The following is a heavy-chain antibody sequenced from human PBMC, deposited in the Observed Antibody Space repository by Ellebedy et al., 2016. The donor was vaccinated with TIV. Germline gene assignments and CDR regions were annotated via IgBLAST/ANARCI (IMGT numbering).Heavy chain of an antibody. J-gene: IGHJ4*02. V-gene: IGHV3-48*01. D-gene: IGHD2-21*01. CDR3: ASDCGGDCYSPHFDY. CDR2: ISSSSSTI. CDR1: GFTFSSYS. Sequence: GESLKISXAASGFTFSSYSMNWVRQAPGKGLEWVSSISSSSSTIYYADSVKGRFTISRDNAKNSLYLQMNSLRAEDTAVYYCASDCGGDCYSPHFDYWGQGTLVTVSS.